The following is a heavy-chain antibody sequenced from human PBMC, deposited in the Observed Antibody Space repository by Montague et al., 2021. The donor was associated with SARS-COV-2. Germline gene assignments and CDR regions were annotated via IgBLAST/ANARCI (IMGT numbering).Heavy chain of an antibody. CDR2: ISGSGGST. D-gene: IGHD4-17*01. Sequence: SLRLSCAASGFTFSSYAMSWVRQAPGKGLEWVSAISGSGGSTYYADSVKGRFTTSRDNSKNTLYLQMDSLRAEDTAVYYCAKAGIKYDSGDFFDYWGQGTLVTVSS. J-gene: IGHJ4*02. V-gene: IGHV3-23*01. CDR1: GFTFSSYA. CDR3: AKAGIKYDSGDFFDY.